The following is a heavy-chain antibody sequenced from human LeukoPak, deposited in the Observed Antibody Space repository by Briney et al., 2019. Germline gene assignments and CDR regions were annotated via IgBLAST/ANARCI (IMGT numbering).Heavy chain of an antibody. J-gene: IGHJ6*03. D-gene: IGHD3-10*01. CDR2: INPSGGST. Sequence: ASVKVSCKASGYTFTSYYMHWVRQAPGQGLEWMGIINPSGGSTSYAQKFQGTVTMTRDKSTSTVYMELISLRSEDTAVYYCARHVLLWFGELSGYMDVWGKGTTVTVSS. V-gene: IGHV1-46*01. CDR1: GYTFTSYY. CDR3: ARHVLLWFGELSGYMDV.